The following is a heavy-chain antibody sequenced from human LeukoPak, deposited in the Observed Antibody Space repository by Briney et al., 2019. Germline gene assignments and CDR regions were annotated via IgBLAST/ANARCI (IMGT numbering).Heavy chain of an antibody. Sequence: PGGSLRLSCAASGFTFSRYWMSWVRQAPGKGLEWVANIKEDGSEQFYVDSVRGRFTISRDNAKDSLFLQMNSLRAEDTAVYYCARDEAYAFDIWGQGTMVTVSS. CDR1: GFTFSRYW. J-gene: IGHJ3*02. V-gene: IGHV3-7*01. CDR3: ARDEAYAFDI. CDR2: IKEDGSEQ.